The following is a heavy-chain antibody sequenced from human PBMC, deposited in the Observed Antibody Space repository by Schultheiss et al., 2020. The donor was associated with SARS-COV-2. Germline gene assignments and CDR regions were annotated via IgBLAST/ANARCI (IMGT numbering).Heavy chain of an antibody. J-gene: IGHJ6*02. V-gene: IGHV4-59*08. CDR2: IYHSGST. CDR3: ARVPPLKLWPHLYGMDV. CDR1: GGSISSYY. Sequence: SETLSLTCTVSGGSISSYYWGWIWQPPGKGLEWIGSIYHSGSTNYNPSLKSRVTISVDTSKNQFSLKLSSVTAADTAVYYCARVPPLKLWPHLYGMDVWGQGTTVTVSS. D-gene: IGHD5-18*01.